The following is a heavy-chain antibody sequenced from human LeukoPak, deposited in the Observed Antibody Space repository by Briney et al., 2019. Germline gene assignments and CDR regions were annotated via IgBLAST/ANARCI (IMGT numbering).Heavy chain of an antibody. V-gene: IGHV1-46*01. D-gene: IGHD6-25*01. J-gene: IGHJ3*02. Sequence: ASVKVSCKASGYTFTNSYLHWVRQAPGQGLEWMGIISPSGGSTTYAQKFQGRVTMTRDTSTSTVYMELSSLRSEDTAVYYCARGGYRSPRDAFDIWGQGTMVTVSS. CDR2: ISPSGGST. CDR1: GYTFTNSY. CDR3: ARGGYRSPRDAFDI.